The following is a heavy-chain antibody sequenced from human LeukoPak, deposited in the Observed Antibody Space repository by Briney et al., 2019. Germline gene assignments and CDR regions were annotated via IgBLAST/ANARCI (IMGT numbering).Heavy chain of an antibody. CDR3: ARGDDYVWGSYRADY. CDR1: GYTFTSYG. CDR2: ISAYNGNT. J-gene: IGHJ4*02. Sequence: APVKVSCKASGYTFTSYGISWVRQAPGQGLEWMGWISAYNGNTNYAQKLQGRVTMTTDTSTSTAYMELRSLRSDDTAVYYCARGDDYVWGSYRADYWGQGTLVTVSS. D-gene: IGHD3-16*02. V-gene: IGHV1-18*01.